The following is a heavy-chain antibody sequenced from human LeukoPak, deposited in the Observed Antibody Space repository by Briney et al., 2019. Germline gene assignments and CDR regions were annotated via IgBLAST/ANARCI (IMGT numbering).Heavy chain of an antibody. J-gene: IGHJ6*03. D-gene: IGHD3-22*01. CDR2: IYPTGNT. CDR1: GGAIISYY. Sequence: SETLSLTCSVSGGAIISYYWSWIRQPAGKGPEWIGRIYPTGNTDYNPSLKTRVTMSTDLSKKQFSLRLRSVTAADTAVYYSARLKFYDSTGYSPGYYMDVWGKGTAVTVSS. CDR3: ARLKFYDSTGYSPGYYMDV. V-gene: IGHV4-4*07.